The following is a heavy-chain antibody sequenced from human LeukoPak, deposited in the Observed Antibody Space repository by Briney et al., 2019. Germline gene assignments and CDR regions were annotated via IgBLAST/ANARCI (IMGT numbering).Heavy chain of an antibody. D-gene: IGHD6-13*01. CDR1: GVSMSSYY. Sequence: SETLSLTCTASGVSMSSYYWSWIRQPAGKGLEWIGFVYTSGSTNYNPSLKSRVTILVDTSKNQFSLKLSSVTAADTAVYYCASSAAGTDEYFQHWGQGTLVTVSS. CDR3: ASSAAGTDEYFQH. CDR2: VYTSGST. J-gene: IGHJ1*01. V-gene: IGHV4-4*07.